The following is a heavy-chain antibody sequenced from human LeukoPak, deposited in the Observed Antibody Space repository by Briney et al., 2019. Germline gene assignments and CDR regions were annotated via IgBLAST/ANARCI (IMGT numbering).Heavy chain of an antibody. CDR2: INHSGST. D-gene: IGHD2-15*01. CDR1: GGSFSGYY. CDR3: ARVTCGSCPPHY. J-gene: IGHJ4*02. V-gene: IGHV4-34*01. Sequence: SETLSLTCAVYGGSFSGYYWSWIRQPPGKGLEWIGEINHSGSTNYNPSLKSRVTISVDTSKNQFSLKLSSVTAADTAVYYCARVTCGSCPPHYWGQGTLVTVSS.